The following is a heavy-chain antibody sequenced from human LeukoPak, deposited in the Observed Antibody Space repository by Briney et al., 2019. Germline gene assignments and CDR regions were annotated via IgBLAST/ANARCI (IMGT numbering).Heavy chain of an antibody. CDR1: GFTFDDYA. Sequence: PGGSLRLSCAASGFTFDDYAMHWVRQAPGKGLEWVSGINWSGDITGYADSVKGRFTISRDNAKKSLYLQMNSLRAEDTALYYCAKDMGSSWYTWFDPWGQGTLVTVSS. J-gene: IGHJ5*02. D-gene: IGHD6-13*01. CDR3: AKDMGSSWYTWFDP. CDR2: INWSGDIT. V-gene: IGHV3-9*01.